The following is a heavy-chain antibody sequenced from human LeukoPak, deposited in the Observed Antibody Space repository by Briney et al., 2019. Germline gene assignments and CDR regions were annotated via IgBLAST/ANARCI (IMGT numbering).Heavy chain of an antibody. CDR2: ISAYNGNT. V-gene: IGHV1-18*01. Sequence: ASVKVSCKASGYTFTSYGISWVRQAPGQGLEWMGWISAYNGNTNYAQKLQGRVTMTTDTSTSTAYMELRSLRSDDTAVYYCARDPEDDSSGYYYGVDYWGQGTLVTVSS. D-gene: IGHD3-22*01. J-gene: IGHJ4*02. CDR1: GYTFTSYG. CDR3: ARDPEDDSSGYYYGVDY.